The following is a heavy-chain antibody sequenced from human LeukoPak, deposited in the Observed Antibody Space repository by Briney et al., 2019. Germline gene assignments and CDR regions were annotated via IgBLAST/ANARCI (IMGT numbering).Heavy chain of an antibody. Sequence: PSETLSLTCTVSGGSISSSSYYWGWIRQPPGKGLEWIGEINHSGSTNYNPSLKSRVTISVDTSKNQFSLKLSSVTAADTAVYYCARDERVRGTLYYYYYYGMDVWGQGTTVTVSS. CDR2: INHSGST. CDR3: ARDERVRGTLYYYYYYGMDV. CDR1: GGSISSSSYY. V-gene: IGHV4-39*07. D-gene: IGHD3-10*01. J-gene: IGHJ6*02.